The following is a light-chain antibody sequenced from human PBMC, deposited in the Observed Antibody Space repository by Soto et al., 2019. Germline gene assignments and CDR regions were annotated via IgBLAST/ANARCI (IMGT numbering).Light chain of an antibody. CDR2: DVT. Sequence: QSALTQPPSVSGSPGQSVAISCTGTSSDVGSYNRVAWYQQPPGTAPKLIIYDVTERPSGVPDCFSGSKSGNTASLTISGLQAEDEADYYCNSFTPSSTYVFGTGTKLTVL. J-gene: IGLJ1*01. CDR3: NSFTPSSTYV. V-gene: IGLV2-18*02. CDR1: SSDVGSYNR.